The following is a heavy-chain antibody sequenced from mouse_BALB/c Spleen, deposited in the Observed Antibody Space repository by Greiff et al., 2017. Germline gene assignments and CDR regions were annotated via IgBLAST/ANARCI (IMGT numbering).Heavy chain of an antibody. Sequence: VQLQQSGAELVKPGASVKLSCTASGFNIKDTYMHWVKQRPEQGLEWIGRIDPANGNTKYDPKFQGKATMTADTSSNTAYLQLSSLTSEDTAVYYCARDYGSSHWYFDVWGAGTTVTVSS. D-gene: IGHD1-1*01. CDR1: GFNIKDTY. J-gene: IGHJ1*01. CDR2: IDPANGNT. CDR3: ARDYGSSHWYFDV. V-gene: IGHV14-3*02.